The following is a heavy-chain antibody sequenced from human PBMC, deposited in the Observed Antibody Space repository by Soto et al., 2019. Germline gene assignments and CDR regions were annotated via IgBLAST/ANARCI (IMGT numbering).Heavy chain of an antibody. V-gene: IGHV5-10-1*01. J-gene: IGHJ4*02. CDR3: ARQIYDSDTGPNFQYYFDS. CDR1: GYSFAGYW. CDR2: IDPSDSQT. Sequence: PGESLKISCKGSGYSFAGYWITWVRQKPGKGLEWMGRIDPSDSQTYYSPSFRGHVTISVTKSITTVFLQWSSLRASGTAMYYCARQIYDSDTGPNFQYYFDSWGQGTPVTAPQ. D-gene: IGHD3-22*01.